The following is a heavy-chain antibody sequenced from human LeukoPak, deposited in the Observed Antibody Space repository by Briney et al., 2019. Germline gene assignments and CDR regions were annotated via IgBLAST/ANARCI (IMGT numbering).Heavy chain of an antibody. V-gene: IGHV3-21*01. Sequence: GGSLRLSCAASGFTFSSYSMNWVRQAPGKGLEWVSSISSSSSYIYYADSVKGRFTISRDNAKNSLYQQMNSLRAEDTAVYYCARAPKGIAAAGLSEDTWGQGTLVTVSS. D-gene: IGHD6-13*01. CDR2: ISSSSSYI. CDR1: GFTFSSYS. CDR3: ARAPKGIAAAGLSEDT. J-gene: IGHJ5*02.